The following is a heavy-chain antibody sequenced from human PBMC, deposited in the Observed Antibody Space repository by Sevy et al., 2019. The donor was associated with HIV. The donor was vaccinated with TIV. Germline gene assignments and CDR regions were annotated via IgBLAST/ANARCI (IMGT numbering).Heavy chain of an antibody. V-gene: IGHV3-11*01. J-gene: IGHJ6*02. CDR3: ARDHVKDGDFGDYYYFAMDV. CDR2: ISGSDNTI. CDR1: GFTFSDYY. D-gene: IGHD4-17*01. Sequence: GGSLRLSCAASGFTFSDYYMSWIRQAPGKGLEWVSYISGSDNTIYYADSVKGRFLISRDNAKNSLYLQKSSLRAEDTAVYYCARDHVKDGDFGDYYYFAMDVWGQGTTVTVSS.